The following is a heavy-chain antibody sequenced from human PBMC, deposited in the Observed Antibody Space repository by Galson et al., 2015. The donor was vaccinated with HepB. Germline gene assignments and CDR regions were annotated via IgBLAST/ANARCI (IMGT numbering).Heavy chain of an antibody. CDR1: GFIVSSNY. V-gene: IGHV3-53*01. CDR2: IYSGGNT. Sequence: SLRLSCAASGFIVSSNYMSWVRQAPGRGLECVSVIYSGGNTNYADSVRGRFIISRDNSKNTLYLQMNSLRVEDTAVDYFARGYSRSWYSGLGFWGQGTLVTVSS. CDR3: ARGYSRSWYSGLGF. D-gene: IGHD6-13*01. J-gene: IGHJ4*02.